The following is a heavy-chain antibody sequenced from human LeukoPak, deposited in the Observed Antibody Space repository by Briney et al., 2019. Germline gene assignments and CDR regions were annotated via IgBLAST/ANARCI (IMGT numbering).Heavy chain of an antibody. Sequence: QPGRSLRLSCAASEFTFDDYAMHWVRQAPGKGLEWVSGISWNSGSIGYADSVKGRFTISRDNAKNSLYLQMNSLRAEDTALYYCAKGLRFLEWLFDDGFDIWGQGTMVTVSS. V-gene: IGHV3-9*01. J-gene: IGHJ3*02. D-gene: IGHD3-3*01. CDR1: EFTFDDYA. CDR3: AKGLRFLEWLFDDGFDI. CDR2: ISWNSGSI.